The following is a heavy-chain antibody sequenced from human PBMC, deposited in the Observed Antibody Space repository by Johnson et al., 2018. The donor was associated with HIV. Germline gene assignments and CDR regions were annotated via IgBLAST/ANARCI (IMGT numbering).Heavy chain of an antibody. Sequence: QVQLLESGGGVVQPGRSLRLSCAASRFTFSSHAMHWVRQAPGKGLEWVAVISYDGTKKNYADSVKGRFTISRDNSKNTLCLQMNSLRADDTAVYYCVRGWHTSGRCDVFDIWGQGTTVIVSS. V-gene: IGHV3-30*04. CDR2: ISYDGTKK. CDR1: RFTFSSHA. CDR3: VRGWHTSGRCDVFDI. J-gene: IGHJ3*02. D-gene: IGHD6-19*01.